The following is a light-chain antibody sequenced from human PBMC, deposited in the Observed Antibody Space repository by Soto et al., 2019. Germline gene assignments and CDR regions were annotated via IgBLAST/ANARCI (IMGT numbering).Light chain of an antibody. CDR2: DAS. Sequence: EMVLTQSPATLSLSPGERATLSCRASQSVSSYLAWYQQKPGQAPRLLIYDASNSATGIPARFSGSGSGTDFTLNISSLEPEDFAVYYCQQRSNWPPAFGQGTKLEIK. CDR1: QSVSSY. J-gene: IGKJ2*01. CDR3: QQRSNWPPA. V-gene: IGKV3-11*01.